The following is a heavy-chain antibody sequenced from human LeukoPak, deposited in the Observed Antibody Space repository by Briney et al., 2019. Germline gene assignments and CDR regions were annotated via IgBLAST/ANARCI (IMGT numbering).Heavy chain of an antibody. Sequence: ASVKVSCKASGGTFSSYAISWVRQAPGQGLEWMGRIIPIFGTANYAQKFQGRVKITTDESTSTAYMELSSLRSEDTAVYYCATISLGVAGNPKRYYFDYWGQGTLVTVSS. CDR2: IIPIFGTA. D-gene: IGHD6-19*01. CDR1: GGTFSSYA. CDR3: ATISLGVAGNPKRYYFDY. V-gene: IGHV1-69*05. J-gene: IGHJ4*02.